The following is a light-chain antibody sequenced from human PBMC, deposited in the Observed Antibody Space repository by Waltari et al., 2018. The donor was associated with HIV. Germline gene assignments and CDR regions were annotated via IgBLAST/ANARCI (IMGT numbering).Light chain of an antibody. J-gene: IGLJ3*02. V-gene: IGLV1-40*01. CDR3: QSYDSSLSVWV. Sequence: QSVLTQPPSASGAPGQRVTISCTGSSSTIGAGYAVHWYQQLPGTAPKLLIYGNSNRPSGVPDRFSGSKSGTSASLAITGLLAEDEADYYCQSYDSSLSVWVFGGGTKLTVL. CDR2: GNS. CDR1: SSTIGAGYA.